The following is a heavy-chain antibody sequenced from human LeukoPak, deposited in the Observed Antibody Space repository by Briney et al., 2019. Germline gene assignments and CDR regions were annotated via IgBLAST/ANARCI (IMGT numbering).Heavy chain of an antibody. V-gene: IGHV3-20*04. Sequence: GGSLRLSCAASGFTFDGYGMSWVRQAPGKGLEWVSGINWNGGRTYYADSVKGRFTISRDNAKNSLYLQMNSLRAEDTALYFCARDRGTGVFDYWGQGTLVTVSS. CDR2: INWNGGRT. D-gene: IGHD1-1*01. J-gene: IGHJ4*02. CDR3: ARDRGTGVFDY. CDR1: GFTFDGYG.